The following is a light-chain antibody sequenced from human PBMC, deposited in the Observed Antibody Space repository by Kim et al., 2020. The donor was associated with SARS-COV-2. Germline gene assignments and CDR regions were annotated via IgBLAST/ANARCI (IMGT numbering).Light chain of an antibody. Sequence: QSALAQPASVSGSPGQSIAISCTGTSSDFAYNYISWYQQHPGKAPKLIIFDVTERPSGVSYRFSGSKSGNTASLIISGLLAEDEADYYCSSYTTTDTYVFGSGTKVTVL. CDR2: DVT. J-gene: IGLJ1*01. CDR3: SSYTTTDTYV. CDR1: SSDFAYNY. V-gene: IGLV2-14*03.